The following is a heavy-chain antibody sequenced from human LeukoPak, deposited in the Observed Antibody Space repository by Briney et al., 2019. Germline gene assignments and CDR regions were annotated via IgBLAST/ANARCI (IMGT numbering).Heavy chain of an antibody. J-gene: IGHJ4*02. CDR3: ARDMTTARFDN. Sequence: PGGSLRLSCAASGFTVGNYPMDWVRQAPGKGLEWVAYISSSSTYIYYADSVKGRFTISRDNAKNSLYLQMNSLRAEDTAVYYCARDMTTARFDNWGQGTLVTVSS. CDR2: ISSSSTYI. V-gene: IGHV3-21*01. D-gene: IGHD4-17*01. CDR1: GFTVGNYP.